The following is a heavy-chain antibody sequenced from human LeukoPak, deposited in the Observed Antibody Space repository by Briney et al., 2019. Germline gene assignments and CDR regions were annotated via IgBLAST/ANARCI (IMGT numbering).Heavy chain of an antibody. J-gene: IGHJ4*02. CDR2: ISSSSATI. CDR1: GFTFNTYS. CDR3: ARGRDLFDS. V-gene: IGHV3-48*04. Sequence: GGSLRLSCVASGFTFNTYSMNWFRQAPGNGLEWISYISSSSATIYYADSVKGRFTISRDNAKNSLYLQMNSLRAEDTAVYYCARGRDLFDSWGQGTLVIVSS.